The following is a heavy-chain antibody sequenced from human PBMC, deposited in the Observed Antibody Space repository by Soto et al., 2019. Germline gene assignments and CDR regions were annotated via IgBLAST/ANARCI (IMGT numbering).Heavy chain of an antibody. CDR3: AKDSSSWWAYYFDY. CDR2: ISGSGGST. Sequence: EVQLLESGGGLVQPGGSLRLSCAASGFTFSSYAMSWVRQAPGKGLEWVSAISGSGGSTYYADSVKGRFTISRDNFXNTLYLQMNSLRAEDTAVYYCAKDSSSWWAYYFDYWGQGPLVTVSS. CDR1: GFTFSSYA. D-gene: IGHD6-13*01. J-gene: IGHJ4*02. V-gene: IGHV3-23*01.